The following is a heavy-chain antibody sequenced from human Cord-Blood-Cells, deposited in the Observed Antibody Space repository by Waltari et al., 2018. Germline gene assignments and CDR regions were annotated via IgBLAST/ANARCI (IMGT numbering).Heavy chain of an antibody. CDR1: GYTFTGYY. CDR2: VNPNRGGT. CDR3: ARVRNRYSSSWYDY. D-gene: IGHD6-13*01. V-gene: IGHV1-2*02. Sequence: QVQLVQSGGEVKKPGASVKVSCKASGYTFTGYYMHWVRQAPGQGLEWMGRVNPNRGGTNYAQKFQGRVTMTRDTSISTAYMELSRLRSDDTAVYYCARVRNRYSSSWYDYWGQGTLVTVSS. J-gene: IGHJ4*02.